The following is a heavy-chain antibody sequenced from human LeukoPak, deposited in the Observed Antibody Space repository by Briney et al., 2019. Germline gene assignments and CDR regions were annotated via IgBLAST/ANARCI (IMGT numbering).Heavy chain of an antibody. CDR1: GFTFSSYA. CDR3: AKDGGKTRSYNWFDP. V-gene: IGHV3-23*01. D-gene: IGHD3-16*01. Sequence: GGSLRLSCAASGFTFSSYAMSWVRQAPGKGLEWVSAISGSGGSTYYADSVKGRFTISRDNSKNTLYLQMNSLRAEDTAVYYCAKDGGKTRSYNWFDPWGQGTLVTVSS. J-gene: IGHJ5*02. CDR2: ISGSGGST.